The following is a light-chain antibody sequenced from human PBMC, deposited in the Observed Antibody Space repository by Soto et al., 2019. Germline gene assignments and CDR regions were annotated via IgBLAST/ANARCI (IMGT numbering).Light chain of an antibody. CDR2: WAS. Sequence: DIVMTQSPDSLAVSLGERATINCKSSQSVLFRSDNKNYLAWYQQRSGQPPKLLIYWASTRESGVPDRFSGSGSGTDFTLAISSLQAEDFATYYCQQYNILSTFGQGTKVEI. V-gene: IGKV4-1*01. CDR1: QSVLFRSDNKNY. CDR3: QQYNILST. J-gene: IGKJ1*01.